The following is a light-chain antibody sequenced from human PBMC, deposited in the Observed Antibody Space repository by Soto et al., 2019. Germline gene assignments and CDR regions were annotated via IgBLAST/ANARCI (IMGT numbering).Light chain of an antibody. V-gene: IGLV2-23*02. Sequence: QSALTQPASVSGSPGQSITISCTWTSSDVGNYNLVSWYQQHPGKAPKLMIYEVNKRPSGVSNRFSGSKSGNTASLTISGLQAEDEADYYCCSYAGSSTFIFGGGTKLTVL. CDR1: SSDVGNYNL. CDR3: CSYAGSSTFI. CDR2: EVN. J-gene: IGLJ2*01.